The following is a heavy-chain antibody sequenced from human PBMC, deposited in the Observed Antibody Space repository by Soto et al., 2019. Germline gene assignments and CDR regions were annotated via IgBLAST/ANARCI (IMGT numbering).Heavy chain of an antibody. CDR3: ARALVATNAFDY. D-gene: IGHD5-12*01. CDR2: IIPILRTA. V-gene: IGHV1-69*11. Sequence: QVQVEQSGAEVKKPGSSVKVSCKACGDTFSSYGFTWVRQAPGQGLEWMGGIIPILRTANYAQKFQGRVTITADESTSTAYMELSSLRSEDTAVYYCARALVATNAFDYWGQGILVTVSS. J-gene: IGHJ4*02. CDR1: GDTFSSYG.